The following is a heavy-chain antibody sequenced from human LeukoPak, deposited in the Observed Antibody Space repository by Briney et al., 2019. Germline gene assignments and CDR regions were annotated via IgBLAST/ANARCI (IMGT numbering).Heavy chain of an antibody. J-gene: IGHJ4*02. D-gene: IGHD4-17*01. V-gene: IGHV4-30-2*01. CDR2: IYHSGST. CDR1: GGSISSGGYY. Sequence: PSETLSLTCTVSGGSISSGGYYWSWIRQPPGKGLEWIGYIYHSGSTYYNPSLKSRVTISVDRSKNQFSLKLSSVTAADTAVYYCARFGLRRDYGDYELDLHAFDYWGQGTLVTVSS. CDR3: ARFGLRRDYGDYELDLHAFDY.